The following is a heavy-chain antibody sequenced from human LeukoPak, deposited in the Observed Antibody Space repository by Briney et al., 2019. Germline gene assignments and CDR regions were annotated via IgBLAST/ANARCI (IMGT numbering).Heavy chain of an antibody. CDR3: ARRPDYGGTPTFDY. Sequence: PGGSLRLSCAASGLTVSSNYMSWVRQAPGKGLERVSVIYSGGSTYYADSVKGRFTISRDDSKNTLYLQMNSLRVEDTAVYYCARRPDYGGTPTFDYWGQGTLVTVSS. D-gene: IGHD4-23*01. CDR2: IYSGGST. V-gene: IGHV3-66*01. J-gene: IGHJ4*02. CDR1: GLTVSSNY.